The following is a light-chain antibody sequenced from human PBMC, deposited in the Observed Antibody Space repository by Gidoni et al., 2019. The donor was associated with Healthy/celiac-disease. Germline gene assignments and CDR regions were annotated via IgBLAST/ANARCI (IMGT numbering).Light chain of an antibody. Sequence: DIKITQSPSSLSASVVDRVTITCRASQSISSYLNWYQQKPGKAPKLLIYAASSLQSGVPSMFSGSGSGTDFTLTISRLQPEDFATYYCQPSYSTPQTFGQGTKLEIK. CDR1: QSISSY. CDR3: QPSYSTPQT. CDR2: AAS. V-gene: IGKV1-39*01. J-gene: IGKJ2*01.